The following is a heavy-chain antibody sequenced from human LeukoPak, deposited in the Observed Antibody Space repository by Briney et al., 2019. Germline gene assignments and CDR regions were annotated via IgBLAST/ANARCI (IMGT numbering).Heavy chain of an antibody. CDR3: ARGGSVFAYFFDY. J-gene: IGHJ4*02. CDR2: ISGGGGTT. CDR1: GFIFSNYA. D-gene: IGHD3-10*01. V-gene: IGHV3-23*01. Sequence: PGGSLRLSCAASGFIFSNYAMTWARLTPGKGLEWVSAISGGGGTTYYADSVKGRFTISRDSSTNTLYLQLSSLRAEDTAIYYCARGGSVFAYFFDYWGQGTLVTVSS.